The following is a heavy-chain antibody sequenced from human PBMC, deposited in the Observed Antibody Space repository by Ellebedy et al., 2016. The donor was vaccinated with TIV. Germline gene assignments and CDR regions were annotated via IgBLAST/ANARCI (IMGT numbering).Heavy chain of an antibody. V-gene: IGHV4-61*02. CDR1: GGSISSGSYY. CDR3: ARGHNWFDL. Sequence: SETLSLTXTVSGGSISSGSYYWSWVRQPARKGLEWIGRISSGGTSYNPSLRSRVTMSVDTSKNQFSLRLTSVMAADAAVYYCARGHNWFDLWGQGTLVIVSS. J-gene: IGHJ5*02. CDR2: ISSGGT.